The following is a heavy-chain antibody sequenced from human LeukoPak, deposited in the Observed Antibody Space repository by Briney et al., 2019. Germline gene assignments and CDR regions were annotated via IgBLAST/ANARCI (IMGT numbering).Heavy chain of an antibody. D-gene: IGHD6-6*01. V-gene: IGHV4-34*01. Sequence: PSETLSLTCAVYGGSYSGYYWSWIRQLPGKGLEWIGEINHSGSTNYNPSLKSRVTISVDTSKTQFSLKLSSVTAADTAVYYCARDSSIAARPRYFDYWGQGTLVTVSS. J-gene: IGHJ4*02. CDR3: ARDSSIAARPRYFDY. CDR1: GGSYSGYY. CDR2: INHSGST.